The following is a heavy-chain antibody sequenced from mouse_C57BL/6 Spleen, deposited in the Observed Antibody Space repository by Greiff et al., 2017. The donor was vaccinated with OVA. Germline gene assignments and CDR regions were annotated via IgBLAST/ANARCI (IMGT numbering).Heavy chain of an antibody. CDR1: GFSLTSYG. CDR3: ARHDYYGSSWDYYAMDY. V-gene: IGHV2-6-1*01. D-gene: IGHD1-1*01. Sequence: VKLMESGPGLVAPSQSLSITCTVSGFSLTSYGVHWVRQPPGKGLEWLVVIWSDGSTTYNSALKSRLSISKDNSKSQVFLKMNSLQTDDTAMYYCARHDYYGSSWDYYAMDYWGQGTSVTVSS. J-gene: IGHJ4*01. CDR2: IWSDGST.